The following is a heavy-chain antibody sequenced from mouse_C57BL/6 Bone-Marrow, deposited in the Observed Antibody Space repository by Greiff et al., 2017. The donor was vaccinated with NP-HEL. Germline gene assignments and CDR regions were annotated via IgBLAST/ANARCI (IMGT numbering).Heavy chain of an antibody. V-gene: IGHV1-19*01. CDR3: ARRISPYYAMDY. CDR2: INPYNGGT. J-gene: IGHJ4*01. Sequence: VQLQQSGPVLVKPGASVKMSCKASGYTFTDYYMNWVKQSHGKSLEWIGVINPYNGGTSYNQKFKGKATLTVDKSSSTAYMELNSLTSEDSAVYYCARRISPYYAMDYWGQGTSVTVSS. CDR1: GYTFTDYY.